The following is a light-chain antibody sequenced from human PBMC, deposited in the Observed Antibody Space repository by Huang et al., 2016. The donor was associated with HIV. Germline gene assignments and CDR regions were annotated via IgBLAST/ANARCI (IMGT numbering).Light chain of an antibody. V-gene: IGKV1-39*01. CDR3: QQSYSTPYT. CDR1: QSIRTY. Sequence: DIQMTQSPSSLSASVGDRVIITCRASQSIRTYLNWYQQKPGKAPNLLIYAASSLHRGVPSRFSGSGSGTDFTLTISSLQREDFATYYCQQSYSTPYTFGQGTKLEIK. CDR2: AAS. J-gene: IGKJ2*01.